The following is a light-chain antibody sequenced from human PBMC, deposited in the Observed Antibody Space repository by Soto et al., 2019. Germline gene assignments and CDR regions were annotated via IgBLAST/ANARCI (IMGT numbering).Light chain of an antibody. CDR2: EVS. Sequence: QSALTQPPSASGSPGKSVTISCTGTSSDVGGYNYVSWYQQHPGKAPKLMIYEVSKRPSGVPDRFSGSKSGNTASLTVSGLQAEDEADYYCSSYAGSNLWVFGGGTKLPVL. CDR3: SSYAGSNLWV. CDR1: SSDVGGYNY. J-gene: IGLJ3*02. V-gene: IGLV2-8*01.